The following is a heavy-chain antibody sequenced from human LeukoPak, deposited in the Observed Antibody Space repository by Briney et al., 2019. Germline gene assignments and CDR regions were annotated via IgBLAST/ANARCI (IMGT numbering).Heavy chain of an antibody. V-gene: IGHV3-21*01. D-gene: IGHD6-6*01. CDR2: ISAVGTYI. J-gene: IGHJ6*03. Sequence: PGGSLRLSCAASGFTFRSYTIHWVRQAPGEGVEWVSSISAVGTYIHYADSVKGRFTISRDNVEKSAYLELSGLRGQDTAIYYWARGGIAGRAVYYYYMDVWGKGTTVTVSS. CDR1: GFTFRSYT. CDR3: ARGGIAGRAVYYYYMDV.